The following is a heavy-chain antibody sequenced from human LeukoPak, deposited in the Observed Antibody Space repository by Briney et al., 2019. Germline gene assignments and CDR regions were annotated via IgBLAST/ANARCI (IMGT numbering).Heavy chain of an antibody. CDR3: ARLSLRQPSTVIKKASYYFDY. Sequence: SETLSLTCAVPGGSISSGNWWNWVRQPPGKGLEWIGEIYHSGSTSYNPSLKSRVTISVDTSKNQFSLKLRSVTAADTAVYYCARLSLRQPSTVIKKASYYFDYWGQGTLVTVSS. J-gene: IGHJ4*02. D-gene: IGHD4-23*01. CDR1: GGSISSGNW. CDR2: IYHSGST. V-gene: IGHV4-4*02.